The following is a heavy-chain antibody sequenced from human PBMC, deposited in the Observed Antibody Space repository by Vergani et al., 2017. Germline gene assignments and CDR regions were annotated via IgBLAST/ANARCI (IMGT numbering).Heavy chain of an antibody. Sequence: QVQLVESGGGVVQPGGSLRLSCAASGFTFSNSGMHWVRQAPGKGLEWVAFIRYDGSNTYYADSVKGRFTISRDDSKNTLYLQMNSLRTEDTAVYYCAKRYVNTVAATFSGLLFDSRGQGTLVTVSS. D-gene: IGHD5-12*01. CDR2: IRYDGSNT. J-gene: IGHJ4*02. CDR1: GFTFSNSG. V-gene: IGHV3-30*02. CDR3: AKRYVNTVAATFSGLLFDS.